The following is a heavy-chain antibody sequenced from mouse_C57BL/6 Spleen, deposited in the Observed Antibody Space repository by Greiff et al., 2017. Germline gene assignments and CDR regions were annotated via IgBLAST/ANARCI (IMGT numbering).Heavy chain of an antibody. CDR1: GYTFTSYW. Sequence: QVQLKQPGAELVKPGASVKMSCKASGYTFTSYWITWVKQRPGQGLEWIGDISPGSGSTNYNEKFKSKATLTVDTSSSTAYMQRSSLTSEDSAVYYCARRSAIYDGYLVYAMDYWGQGTSVTVSS. J-gene: IGHJ4*01. D-gene: IGHD2-3*01. V-gene: IGHV1-55*01. CDR2: ISPGSGST. CDR3: ARRSAIYDGYLVYAMDY.